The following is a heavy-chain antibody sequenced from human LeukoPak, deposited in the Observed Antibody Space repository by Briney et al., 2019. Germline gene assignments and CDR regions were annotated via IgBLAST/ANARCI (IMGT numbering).Heavy chain of an antibody. V-gene: IGHV3-66*01. CDR1: GFTVSSNY. CDR2: IYSGGST. CDR3: ARDYMRRTRQFVFDY. D-gene: IGHD3-10*01. Sequence: GGSLRLSCAASGFTVSSNYMSWVRQAPGKGLEWVSVIYSGGSTYYADSVKGRFTISRDNSKNTLYLQMNSLRAEDTAVYYCARDYMRRTRQFVFDYWGQGTLVTVSS. J-gene: IGHJ4*02.